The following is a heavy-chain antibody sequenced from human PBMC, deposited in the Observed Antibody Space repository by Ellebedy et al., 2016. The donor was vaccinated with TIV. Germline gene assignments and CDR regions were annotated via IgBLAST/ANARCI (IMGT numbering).Heavy chain of an antibody. Sequence: PGGSLRLSCAASGLAFRSYGIHWVRQAKGEARESAASIWYGGSIKYYAGSVKGRFTISRDNSKNTLYLQMNSLRAEDTAVYYCARDPRIIDASTGIIDSWGQGTLVTVSS. CDR1: GLAFRSYG. D-gene: IGHD6-13*01. V-gene: IGHV3-33*01. CDR2: IWYGGSIK. CDR3: ARDPRIIDASTGIIDS. J-gene: IGHJ4*02.